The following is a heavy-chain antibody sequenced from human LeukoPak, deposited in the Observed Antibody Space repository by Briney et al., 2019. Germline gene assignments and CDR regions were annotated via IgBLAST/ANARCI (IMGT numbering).Heavy chain of an antibody. D-gene: IGHD1-7*01. Sequence: ASVKVSCKASGYTFTSHVINWVRQAPGQGLEWMGWISAYNGNTNYAQKLQGRVTMTTDTSTSTAYMELRSLRSDDTAVYYCARGTYRNSYYYYYMDVWGKGTTVTVSS. J-gene: IGHJ6*03. V-gene: IGHV1-18*01. CDR1: GYTFTSHV. CDR3: ARGTYRNSYYYYYMDV. CDR2: ISAYNGNT.